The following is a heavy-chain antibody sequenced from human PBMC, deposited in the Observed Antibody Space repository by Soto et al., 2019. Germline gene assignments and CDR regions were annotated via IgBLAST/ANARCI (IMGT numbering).Heavy chain of an antibody. CDR1: GFTFSSYA. CDR3: AKLSITMIVVVTGDDY. CDR2: ISGSGGST. D-gene: IGHD3-22*01. V-gene: IGHV3-23*01. Sequence: EVQLLESGGGLVQPGGSLRLSCAASGFTFSSYAMSWVRQAPGKGLEWVSAISGSGGSTYYADSVKGRFTISRDNSKNTLYLQMNSQRAEDTAVYYCAKLSITMIVVVTGDDYWGQGTLVTVSS. J-gene: IGHJ4*02.